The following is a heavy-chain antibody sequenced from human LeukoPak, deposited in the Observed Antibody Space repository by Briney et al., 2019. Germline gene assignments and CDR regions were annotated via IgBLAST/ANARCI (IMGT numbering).Heavy chain of an antibody. V-gene: IGHV3-30*02. CDR2: IRYDGSNK. CDR1: GFTFSSYG. D-gene: IGHD2-21*02. J-gene: IGHJ3*02. CDR3: ARVHIVVVTAIPASDAFDI. Sequence: GGSLRLSCAASGFTFSSYGMHWVRQAPGKGLERVAFIRYDGSNKYYADSVKGRFTISRDNSKNTLCLQMNSLRVEDTAVYYCARVHIVVVTAIPASDAFDIWGQGTMVTVSS.